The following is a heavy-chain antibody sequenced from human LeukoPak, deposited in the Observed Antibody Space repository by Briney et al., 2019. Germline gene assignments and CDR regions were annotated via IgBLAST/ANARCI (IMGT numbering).Heavy chain of an antibody. V-gene: IGHV3-30*18. CDR2: ISYDGSNK. CDR3: AKDPKYYDILTGHFDY. J-gene: IGHJ4*02. Sequence: GGSLRLSCAASGFTFSSYGMHWVRQAPGKGLEWVAVISYDGSNKYYADSVKGRFTISRDNSKNTLYLQMNSLRAEDTAVYYCAKDPKYYDILTGHFDYWGQGTLVTVSS. D-gene: IGHD3-9*01. CDR1: GFTFSSYG.